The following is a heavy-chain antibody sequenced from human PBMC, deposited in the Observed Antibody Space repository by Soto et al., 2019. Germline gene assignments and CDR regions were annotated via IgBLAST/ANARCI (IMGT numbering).Heavy chain of an antibody. CDR3: ARVEKVAHPFDY. Sequence: SETLSLTCAVYGGSFSGYYWSWIRQPPGKGLEWIGEINHSGSTNYNPSLKSRVTISVDTSKNQFSLKLSSVTAADTAVYYCARVEKVAHPFDYWGQGTLVTVSS. V-gene: IGHV4-34*01. CDR1: GGSFSGYY. D-gene: IGHD5-12*01. J-gene: IGHJ4*02. CDR2: INHSGST.